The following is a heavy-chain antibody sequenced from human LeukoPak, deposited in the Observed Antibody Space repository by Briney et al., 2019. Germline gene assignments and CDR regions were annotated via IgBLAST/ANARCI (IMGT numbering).Heavy chain of an antibody. CDR2: IYTSGST. J-gene: IGHJ4*02. D-gene: IGHD6-19*01. Sequence: ASETLSLTCTVSGGSISSGSYYWSWIRQPAGKGLEWIGRIYTSGSTNYNPSLKSRVTISVDTSKNQFSLKLSSVTAADTAVYYCARIGSGGGVAGKVGTDYWGQGTLVTVSS. CDR1: GGSISSGSYY. V-gene: IGHV4-61*02. CDR3: ARIGSGGGVAGKVGTDY.